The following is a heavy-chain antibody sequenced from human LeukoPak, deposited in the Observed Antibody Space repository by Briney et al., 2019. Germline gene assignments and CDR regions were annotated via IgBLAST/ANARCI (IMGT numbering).Heavy chain of an antibody. J-gene: IGHJ4*02. Sequence: GGSLRLSCVASGINIHGYGMSWVRQAPGKGLEWVSVIFNTGVNKYYADSVRGRFTISRDDSKNTLYLQMSSLRADDTAVYYCAKAPLYGYDYWGQGTLVTVSS. D-gene: IGHD2-2*02. CDR3: AKAPLYGYDY. CDR1: GINIHGYG. CDR2: IFNTGVNK. V-gene: IGHV3-23*01.